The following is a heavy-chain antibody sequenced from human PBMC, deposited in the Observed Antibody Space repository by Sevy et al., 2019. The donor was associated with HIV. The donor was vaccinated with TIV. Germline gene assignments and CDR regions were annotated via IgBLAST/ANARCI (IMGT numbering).Heavy chain of an antibody. CDR1: GGSISSSH. CDR3: ARGRGDFWSGYYAHYGMDV. Sequence: KQSQTLSLTCTVSGGSISSSHWSWIRQPPGKGLEWIGYIFYSGSTNYNPSLKSRVTISVDTSKNQFSLKLTSVTAADTAVYYCARGRGDFWSGYYAHYGMDVWGQGTTVTVSS. D-gene: IGHD3-3*01. CDR2: IFYSGST. V-gene: IGHV4-59*01. J-gene: IGHJ6*02.